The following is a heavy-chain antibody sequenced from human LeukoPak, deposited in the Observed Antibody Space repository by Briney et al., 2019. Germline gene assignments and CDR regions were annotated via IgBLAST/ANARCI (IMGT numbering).Heavy chain of an antibody. V-gene: IGHV3-33*01. D-gene: IGHD6-13*01. J-gene: IGHJ4*02. CDR2: IWYDGSNK. CDR3: ARPKQQMVPTYEY. Sequence: GRSLRLSCAASGFTFSSYGMHWVRQAPGKGLEWVAVIWYDGSNKYYADSVKGRFTISRDNSKNTLYLQVDSLRAEDTAVYYCARPKQQMVPTYEYWGQGTLVTVSS. CDR1: GFTFSSYG.